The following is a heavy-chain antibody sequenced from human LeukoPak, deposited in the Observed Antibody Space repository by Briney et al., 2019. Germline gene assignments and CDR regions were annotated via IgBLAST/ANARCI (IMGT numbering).Heavy chain of an antibody. CDR2: IYYSGST. J-gene: IGHJ3*02. Sequence: SETLSLTCTVSGGSISSSSYYWGWIRQPPGKGLEWIGSIYYSGSTYYNPSLKSRVTISVDTSKNQFSLKLSSVTAADTAVYYCAREGTAVAGPDAFDIWGQGTMVTVSS. V-gene: IGHV4-39*07. CDR1: GGSISSSSYY. D-gene: IGHD6-19*01. CDR3: AREGTAVAGPDAFDI.